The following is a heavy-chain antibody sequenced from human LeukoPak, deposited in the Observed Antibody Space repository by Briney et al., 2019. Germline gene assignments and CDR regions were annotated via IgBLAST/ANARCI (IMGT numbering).Heavy chain of an antibody. J-gene: IGHJ4*02. CDR3: ARNGASSGRPYHLDY. Sequence: GGSLRLSCAASGFTLSSSEMNWVRQAPGKGLEWVSYISSSSSTIYYGDSVKGRFTISRDNAENSLYLQMNGLRAEDTAVYFCARNGASSGRPYHLDYWGQGTLVTVSS. CDR1: GFTLSSSE. D-gene: IGHD6-19*01. V-gene: IGHV3-48*01. CDR2: ISSSSSTI.